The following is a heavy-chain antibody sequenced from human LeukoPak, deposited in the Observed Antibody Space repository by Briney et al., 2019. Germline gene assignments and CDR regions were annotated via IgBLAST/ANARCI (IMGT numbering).Heavy chain of an antibody. CDR3: ARDDGYGVAFDY. J-gene: IGHJ4*02. CDR2: ISSSSYI. CDR1: GFTFSSYS. Sequence: PGGSLRLSCAASGFTFSSYSMNWVRQAPGKGLEWVSSISSSSYIYYADSVKGRFTISRDNAKNSLYLQMNSLRAEDTAVYYCARDDGYGVAFDYWGQGTLVTVSS. V-gene: IGHV3-21*01. D-gene: IGHD5-24*01.